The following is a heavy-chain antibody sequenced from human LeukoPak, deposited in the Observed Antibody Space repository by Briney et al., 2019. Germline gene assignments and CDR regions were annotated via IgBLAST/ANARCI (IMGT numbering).Heavy chain of an antibody. V-gene: IGHV1-2*06. Sequence: ASLKVSCKASGYTFTSYYMHWVRRAPGQGLEWMGRINPNSGDTKFAQKFQGRVTLTRDTSISTAYMEQTSLTSADTAVYYCARDIGFRNAFNIWGQGTLVTVSP. D-gene: IGHD3-10*01. CDR2: INPNSGDT. CDR3: ARDIGFRNAFNI. J-gene: IGHJ3*02. CDR1: GYTFTSYY.